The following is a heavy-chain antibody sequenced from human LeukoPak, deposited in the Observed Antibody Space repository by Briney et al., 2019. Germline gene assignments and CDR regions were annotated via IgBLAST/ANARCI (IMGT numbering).Heavy chain of an antibody. Sequence: SVKVSCKASGGTFSSYAISWVRQAPGQGLEWMGRIIPILGIANYAQKFQGRVTITADKSTSTAYMELSSLRSEDTAVYYCARGPYSCGWYRWFDPWGQGTLVTVSS. CDR3: ARGPYSCGWYRWFDP. D-gene: IGHD6-19*01. V-gene: IGHV1-69*04. CDR1: GGTFSSYA. CDR2: IIPILGIA. J-gene: IGHJ5*02.